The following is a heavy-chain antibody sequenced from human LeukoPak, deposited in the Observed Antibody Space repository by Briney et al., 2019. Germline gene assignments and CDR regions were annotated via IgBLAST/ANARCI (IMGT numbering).Heavy chain of an antibody. CDR3: TRTSGFNVASVGTDY. D-gene: IGHD1-26*01. J-gene: IGHJ4*02. CDR2: IRSKANSYAT. CDR1: GFSFSPSA. Sequence: GGSLRLSCTASGFSFSPSAIHWVLQASGNGLEWVGRIRSKANSYATAYAASVKGRFTISRDDSKNTAYLQMNSLKTEDTAVYYCTRTSGFNVASVGTDYWGQGTLVTVSS. V-gene: IGHV3-73*01.